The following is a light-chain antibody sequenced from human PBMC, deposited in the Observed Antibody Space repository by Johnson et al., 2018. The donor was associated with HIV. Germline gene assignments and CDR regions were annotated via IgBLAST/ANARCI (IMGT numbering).Light chain of an antibody. V-gene: IGLV1-51*02. CDR1: SSNIGNNY. CDR3: GTGDSTLSCV. J-gene: IGLJ1*01. Sequence: HSVLTQPPSVSAAPGQKVTISCSGSSSNIGNNYVSWYQQPPGTAPKLLIYENNKRPSGIPDRFSGSKSGTSATLGITGLQTGDEADYYCGTGDSTLSCVFGTGTKVTVL. CDR2: ENN.